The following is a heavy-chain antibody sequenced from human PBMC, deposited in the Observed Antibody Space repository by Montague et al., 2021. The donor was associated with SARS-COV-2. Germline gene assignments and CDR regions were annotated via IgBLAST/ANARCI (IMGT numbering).Heavy chain of an antibody. CDR1: GGSFSTYY. J-gene: IGHJ6*02. CDR2: IDRSGNT. CDR3: ARDQTVLEWIWYGMDV. Sequence: SETLSLTCAVYGGSFSTYYWAWIRQSPGKGLEWIGNIDRSGNTXXXPSXXXRVSISVDTSSSQFSLYLTSVTAADAAVYYCARDQTVLEWIWYGMDVWGPGTTVTVSS. V-gene: IGHV4-34*01. D-gene: IGHD3-3*01.